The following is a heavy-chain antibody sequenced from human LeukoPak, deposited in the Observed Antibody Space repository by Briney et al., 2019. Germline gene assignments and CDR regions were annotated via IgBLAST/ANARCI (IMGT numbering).Heavy chain of an antibody. J-gene: IGHJ4*02. CDR2: IYSGGST. V-gene: IGHV3-66*01. D-gene: IGHD4-23*01. CDR1: GFTVSSNY. CDR3: AAGPYGGNTPFDY. Sequence: PGGSLRLSCAASGFTVSSNYMSWVRQAPGKGLEWVSVIYSGGSTYYADSVKGRFTISRDNSKNTLYLQMNNLRAEDTALYYCAAGPYGGNTPFDYWGPGTLVTISS.